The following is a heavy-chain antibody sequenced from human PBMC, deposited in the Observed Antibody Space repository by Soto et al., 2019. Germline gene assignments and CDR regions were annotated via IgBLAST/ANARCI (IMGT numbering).Heavy chain of an antibody. CDR1: GFTFSSYA. CDR2: INQDGNED. V-gene: IGHV3-7*01. J-gene: IGHJ4*02. Sequence: PGGSLRLSCAASGFTFSSYAMHWVRQAPGKGLEWVANINQDGNEDNLLGSVKGRFTISRDNAKNSLFLQMNSLRVDDTAVYYCARTGDGHHDFLDYWGQGALVTVSS. D-gene: IGHD1-1*01. CDR3: ARTGDGHHDFLDY.